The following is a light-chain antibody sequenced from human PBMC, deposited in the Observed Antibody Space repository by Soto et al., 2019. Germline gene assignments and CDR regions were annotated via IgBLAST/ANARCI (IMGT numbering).Light chain of an antibody. Sequence: DIQMTQSPSSLSASVGDRVTITCRASQSISIYLHWYQQKPGKAPKLLIYGASSLQSGVPSRFSGSGSGTDFTLTISSLRPEDFATYYCQQSYTTPFTFGPATKVDIK. CDR2: GAS. V-gene: IGKV1-39*01. J-gene: IGKJ3*01. CDR1: QSISIY. CDR3: QQSYTTPFT.